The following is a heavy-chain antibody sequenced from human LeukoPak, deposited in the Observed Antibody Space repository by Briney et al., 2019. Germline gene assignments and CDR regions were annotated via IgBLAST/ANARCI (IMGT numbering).Heavy chain of an antibody. CDR3: AREPYSSGWYYYLDS. D-gene: IGHD6-19*01. CDR2: ISAYNGNT. Sequence: ASVKVSCKASGYTFTYYAISWVRQAPGQGLEWMGWISAYNGNTNYAQKFQGRATMTTDTSTGTAYMELRSLRSDDTAVYYCAREPYSSGWYYYLDSWGQGTLVTVSS. V-gene: IGHV1-18*01. J-gene: IGHJ4*02. CDR1: GYTFTYYA.